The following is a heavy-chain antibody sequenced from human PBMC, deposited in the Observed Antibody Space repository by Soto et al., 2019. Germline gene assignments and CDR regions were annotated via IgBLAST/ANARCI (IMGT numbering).Heavy chain of an antibody. V-gene: IGHV1-18*01. D-gene: IGHD3-10*01. Sequence: ASVKVSCKASGYTFTSYGISWVRQAPGQGLEWMGWISAYNGNTNYAQKLQGRVTMTTDTSTSTAYMELRSLRSDDTAVYYCARDIWNYYGSGSYFPTFDYWGQGTLVTVSS. CDR3: ARDIWNYYGSGSYFPTFDY. J-gene: IGHJ4*02. CDR1: GYTFTSYG. CDR2: ISAYNGNT.